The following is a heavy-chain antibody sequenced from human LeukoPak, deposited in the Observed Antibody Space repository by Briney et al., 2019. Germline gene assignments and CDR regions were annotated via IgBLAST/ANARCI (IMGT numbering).Heavy chain of an antibody. D-gene: IGHD3-22*01. Sequence: SETLSLTCTVSGYSISSDYYWSWIRQPAGKGLEWIGRIYTSGSTNYNPSLKSRVTMSVDTSKNQFSLKLSSVTAADTAVYYCARDGYYYDSSGYGLDYWGQGTLVTVSS. CDR1: GYSISSDYY. CDR2: IYTSGST. V-gene: IGHV4-4*07. CDR3: ARDGYYYDSSGYGLDY. J-gene: IGHJ4*02.